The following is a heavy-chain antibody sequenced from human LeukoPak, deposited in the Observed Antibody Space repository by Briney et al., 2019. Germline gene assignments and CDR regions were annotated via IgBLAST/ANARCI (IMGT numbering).Heavy chain of an antibody. CDR3: ARGPSITMIVVVMDAFDI. V-gene: IGHV4-30-4*01. J-gene: IGHJ3*02. D-gene: IGHD3-22*01. CDR2: IYYSGST. CDR1: GGSISSGDYY. Sequence: SETLSLTCTVSGGSISSGDYYWSWIRQPPGKGLEWIGYIYYSGSTYYNPSLKSLVTISVDTSKNQFSLKLSSVTAADTAVYYCARGPSITMIVVVMDAFDIWGQGTMVTVSS.